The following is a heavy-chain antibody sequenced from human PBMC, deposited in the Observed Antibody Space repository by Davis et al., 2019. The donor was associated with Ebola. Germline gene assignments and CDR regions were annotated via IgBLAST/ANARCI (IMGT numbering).Heavy chain of an antibody. CDR1: GGSISDYY. V-gene: IGHV4-59*12. CDR3: ARDSSGSPYSGLDV. Sequence: MPSETLSLTCTVSGGSISDYYWSWIRQSPGKRLEWIGNIFYSGSSSYSGSTNYHSSLKSRIFISVDTSKNQFSLKLNSVTAADTAVYYCARDSSGSPYSGLDVWGQGTTVTVSS. J-gene: IGHJ6*02. D-gene: IGHD6-25*01. CDR2: IFYSGSSSYSGST.